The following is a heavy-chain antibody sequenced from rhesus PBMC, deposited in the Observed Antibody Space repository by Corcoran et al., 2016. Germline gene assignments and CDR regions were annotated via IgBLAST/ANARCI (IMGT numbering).Heavy chain of an antibody. CDR2: IKNKADGRTG. Sequence: EVQLVESGGGLVQPGGSLRLSCAASGFTFSNYWMSWVRQAQGKGLEWVGYIKNKADGRTGAYAESVKGRFTISRDDSKNTLYLQMNSLKTEDTAVYYCTRRGVTRALDYWGQGVLVTVSS. D-gene: IGHD4-23*01. V-gene: IGHV3S11*01. J-gene: IGHJ4*01. CDR3: TRRGVTRALDY. CDR1: GFTFSNYW.